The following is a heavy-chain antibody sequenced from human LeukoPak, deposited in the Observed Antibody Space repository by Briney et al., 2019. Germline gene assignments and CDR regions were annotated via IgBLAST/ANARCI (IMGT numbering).Heavy chain of an antibody. Sequence: SETLSLTCTVSGGSISSSSYYWGWIRQPPGKGLEWIGSNYYSGSTYYNPSLKSRVTISVDTSKNQFSLRLNSVTAADTAVYYCAREWAYWGQGTLVTVSS. CDR1: GGSISSSSYY. CDR3: AREWAY. J-gene: IGHJ4*02. CDR2: NYYSGST. V-gene: IGHV4-39*07.